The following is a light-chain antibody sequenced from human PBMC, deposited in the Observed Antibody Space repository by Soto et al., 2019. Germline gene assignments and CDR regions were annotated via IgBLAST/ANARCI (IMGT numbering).Light chain of an antibody. Sequence: DIQMTQSPSTLSASVGDRVTITCRASQSISSWLAWYQQKPGKAPKLLSYKASSLESGVPSRFSGSGTGTELILTISSLQPDDFSNYFCPQYNSLYTVGQGTKLEIK. CDR3: PQYNSLYT. CDR1: QSISSW. V-gene: IGKV1-5*03. J-gene: IGKJ2*01. CDR2: KAS.